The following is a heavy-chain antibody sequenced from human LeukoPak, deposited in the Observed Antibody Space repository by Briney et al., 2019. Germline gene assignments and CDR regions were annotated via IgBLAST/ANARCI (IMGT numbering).Heavy chain of an antibody. CDR2: IIPIFGTA. V-gene: IGHV1-69*13. CDR1: GGTFSSYA. J-gene: IGHJ4*02. CDR3: AIGGRRGYSGYDEGGSFYFDY. D-gene: IGHD5-12*01. Sequence: SVKVSCKASGGTFSSYAISWVRQAPGQGLEWMGGIIPIFGTANYAQKFQGRVTITADESTSTAYMELSSLRSEDTAVYYCAIGGRRGYSGYDEGGSFYFDYWGQGTLVTVSS.